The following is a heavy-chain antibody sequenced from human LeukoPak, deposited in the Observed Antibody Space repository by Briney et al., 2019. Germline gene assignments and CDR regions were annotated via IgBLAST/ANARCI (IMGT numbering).Heavy chain of an antibody. V-gene: IGHV3-21*01. CDR3: ARGSTIDYFFDY. CDR1: GFTLSNYR. J-gene: IGHJ4*02. D-gene: IGHD4/OR15-4a*01. Sequence: GGSLRLSCTASGFTLSNYRMNWVRQAPGRGLEWVSSISTTITDMYYADSVKGRYTISRDNAKNSLYLQMNSLRAEDTAIYYCARGSTIDYFFDYWGQGTLVNVSS. CDR2: ISTTITDM.